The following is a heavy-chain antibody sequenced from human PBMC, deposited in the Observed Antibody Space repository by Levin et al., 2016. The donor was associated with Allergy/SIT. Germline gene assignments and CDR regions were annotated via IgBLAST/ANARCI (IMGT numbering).Heavy chain of an antibody. CDR1: GYTFTSYY. V-gene: IGHV1-46*01. CDR3: ARDTGYSSGWYSDYYYGMDV. J-gene: IGHJ6*02. CDR2: INPSGGST. D-gene: IGHD6-19*01. Sequence: ASVKVSCKASGYTFTSYYMHWVRQAPGQGLEWMGIINPSGGSTSYAQKFQGRVTMTRDTSTSTAYMELRSLRSDDTAVYYCARDTGYSSGWYSDYYYGMDVWGQGTTVTVSS.